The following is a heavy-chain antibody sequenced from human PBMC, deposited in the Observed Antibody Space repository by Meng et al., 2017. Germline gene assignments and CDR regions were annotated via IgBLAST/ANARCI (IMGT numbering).Heavy chain of an antibody. J-gene: IGHJ4*02. Sequence: QRQLQESGPGLVKPSETLSLTCTVSGGSISSSTYYWGWIRQTPGKGLEWIGNIYYSGYTYYNPSLKSRLTISVDTSKNQFSLKLTSVTAADTAVYYCATDYGDYYFDRWGQGTLVTVSS. CDR2: IYYSGYT. D-gene: IGHD4-17*01. V-gene: IGHV4-39*07. CDR1: GGSISSSTYY. CDR3: ATDYGDYYFDR.